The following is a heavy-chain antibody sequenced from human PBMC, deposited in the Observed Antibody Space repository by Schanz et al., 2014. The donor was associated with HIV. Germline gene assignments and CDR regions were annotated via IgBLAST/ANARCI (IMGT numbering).Heavy chain of an antibody. CDR1: GFTFSNYA. V-gene: IGHV3-23*04. Sequence: VQLVESGGGVVQPGRSLRLSCEASGFTFSNYAMSWVRQAPGKGLEWVSGISDTGVRTNYADSVKGRFTISRDNAKNSLYMQMNSLRGDDTALYYCAKAYSTSRPYSMDIWGQGTTVTVSS. J-gene: IGHJ6*02. CDR2: ISDTGVRT. D-gene: IGHD6-6*01. CDR3: AKAYSTSRPYSMDI.